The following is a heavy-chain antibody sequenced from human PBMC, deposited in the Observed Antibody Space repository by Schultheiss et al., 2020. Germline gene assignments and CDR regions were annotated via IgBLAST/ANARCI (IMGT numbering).Heavy chain of an antibody. CDR1: GGSISSGGYY. V-gene: IGHV4-31*03. D-gene: IGHD3-22*01. Sequence: SQTLSLTCTVSGGSISSGGYYWSWIRQPPGKGLEWIGYIYYSGSTYYNPSLKSRVTISVDTSKNQFSLKLSSVTAADTAVYYCARDAGYYDSSGSAFDIWGQGTMVNVSS. CDR2: IYYSGST. J-gene: IGHJ3*02. CDR3: ARDAGYYDSSGSAFDI.